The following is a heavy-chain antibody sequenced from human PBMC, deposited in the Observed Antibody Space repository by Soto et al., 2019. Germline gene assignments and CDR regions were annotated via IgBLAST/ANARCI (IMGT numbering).Heavy chain of an antibody. J-gene: IGHJ4*02. CDR3: ANVSPRVVVIAYVDY. Sequence: QVQLVESGGGVVQPGRSLRLSCAASGFTFSSYGMHWVRQAPGKGLEWVAVMSYDGSNKYYADSVKGRFTISRDNSKNTLYMQMNNLRAEDTAVYYCANVSPRVVVIAYVDYWGQGTLVTVSS. CDR1: GFTFSSYG. V-gene: IGHV3-30*18. CDR2: MSYDGSNK. D-gene: IGHD2-21*01.